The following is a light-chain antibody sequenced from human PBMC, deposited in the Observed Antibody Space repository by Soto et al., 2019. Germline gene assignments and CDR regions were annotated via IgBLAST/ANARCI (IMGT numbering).Light chain of an antibody. CDR1: QSIRND. Sequence: AIQITHSPSPLSASLRERVTLTCRASQSIRNDLGWYQQKPGQAPKLLIYAASSLQSGVPSRFSGSGSGTDFTLTISSLQPDDFATYYCQQYNSFSGTFGQGTKVDIK. J-gene: IGKJ1*01. CDR2: AAS. V-gene: IGKV1-6*01. CDR3: QQYNSFSGT.